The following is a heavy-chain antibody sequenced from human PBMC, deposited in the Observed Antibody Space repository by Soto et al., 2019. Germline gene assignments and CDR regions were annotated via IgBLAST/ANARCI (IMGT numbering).Heavy chain of an antibody. CDR3: ARESRTYGYHNFDY. J-gene: IGHJ4*02. D-gene: IGHD5-18*01. V-gene: IGHV3-48*02. CDR2: IDSGSDSI. Sequence: GGSLRLSCTASGFTFSDYRMSWVRQAPGKGPEWVSHIDSGSDSIHYADSVTGRFTISRDNAKNSLYLQMNSLRDEDTAVYYCARESRTYGYHNFDYWGQGTLVTVSS. CDR1: GFTFSDYR.